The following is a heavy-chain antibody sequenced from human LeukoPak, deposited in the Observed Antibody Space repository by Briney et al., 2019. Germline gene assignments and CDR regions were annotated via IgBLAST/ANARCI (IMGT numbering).Heavy chain of an antibody. CDR3: AKDIGGNSIYYFDY. D-gene: IGHD4-23*01. CDR2: ISWNSGSI. V-gene: IGHV3-9*01. Sequence: GGSLRLSCAASGFTFDDYAMHWVRQAPGKGLEWVSGISWNSGSIGYADSVKGRFTISRDNAKNSLYLQMNSLRAEDTALYYCAKDIGGNSIYYFDYWGQGTLVTVSS. CDR1: GFTFDDYA. J-gene: IGHJ4*02.